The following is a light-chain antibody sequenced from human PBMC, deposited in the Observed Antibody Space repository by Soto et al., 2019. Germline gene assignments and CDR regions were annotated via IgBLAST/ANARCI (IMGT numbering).Light chain of an antibody. V-gene: IGKV3D-15*03. J-gene: IGKJ5*01. CDR3: QQYNTWRSIT. Sequence: EMVFTRSPVMLSLSQGERATLSCRAIQSVTKNNLNWYQQTPGQAPRLLIYGASIRATGIPDRFSGSGSETDFTLTIISLQSEDFAVYYCQQYNTWRSITFGQGTRL. CDR1: QSVTKNN. CDR2: GAS.